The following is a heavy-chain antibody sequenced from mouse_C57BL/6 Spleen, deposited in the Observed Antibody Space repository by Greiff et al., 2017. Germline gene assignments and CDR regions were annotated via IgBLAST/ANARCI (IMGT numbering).Heavy chain of an antibody. J-gene: IGHJ2*01. Sequence: EVQGVESGAGLVKPGASLKLSCAASGFTFSDYGMHWVRQAPGQGLEWVGYISRGSSSNNYTDTVKGRVTITRDNAKNTPYLQLSSLMSEDTAMYYCARRYGDRGCYLDDWGQGTTLTVSS. CDR3: ARRYGDRGCYLDD. CDR2: ISRGSSSN. V-gene: IGHV5-17*01. D-gene: IGHD2-14*01. CDR1: GFTFSDYG.